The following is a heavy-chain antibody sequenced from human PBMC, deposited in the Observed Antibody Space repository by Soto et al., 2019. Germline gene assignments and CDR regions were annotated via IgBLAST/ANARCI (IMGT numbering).Heavy chain of an antibody. J-gene: IGHJ4*02. CDR3: SKVKYSSGSGTFDF. D-gene: IGHD6-19*01. V-gene: IGHV3-23*01. CDR1: GFIFSNYA. CDR2: IDSSGDGT. Sequence: EVQLLESGGGLVQPGGSLRLSCAASGFIFSNYAMNWVRQAPGKGLEWVSAIDSSGDGTYYADSVKRRFTISRDNSKSTLYLQMNSLRADDTAVYYCSKVKYSSGSGTFDFWGQGTLVTVSS.